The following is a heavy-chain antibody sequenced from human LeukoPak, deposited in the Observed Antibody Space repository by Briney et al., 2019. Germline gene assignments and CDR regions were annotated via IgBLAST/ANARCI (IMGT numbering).Heavy chain of an antibody. Sequence: ASVKVSCKVSGYTLSELFMHWVRQAPGKGLEWMGGFDPEDGKAICAQKFQGRVTMTEDTSTDTAYMELSSLGSEDTAVYYCATINYYYALDVWGQGTTVTVSS. V-gene: IGHV1-24*01. J-gene: IGHJ6*02. CDR1: GYTLSELF. CDR2: FDPEDGKA. CDR3: ATINYYYALDV.